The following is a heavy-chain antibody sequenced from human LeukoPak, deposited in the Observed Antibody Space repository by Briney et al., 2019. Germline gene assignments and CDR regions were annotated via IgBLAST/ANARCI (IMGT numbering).Heavy chain of an antibody. Sequence: SETLSLTCTVSGGSISSYYWSWIRQPPGKGLEWIGYIYYSGSTNYNPSLKSRVTISVDTSKNQFSLKLSSETAADTAVYYCARLGWERYFDYWGQGTLVTVSS. J-gene: IGHJ4*02. D-gene: IGHD1-26*01. CDR2: IYYSGST. CDR1: GGSISSYY. V-gene: IGHV4-59*08. CDR3: ARLGWERYFDY.